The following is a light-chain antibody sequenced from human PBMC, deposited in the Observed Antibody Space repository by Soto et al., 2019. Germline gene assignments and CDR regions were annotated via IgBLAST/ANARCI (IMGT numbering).Light chain of an antibody. CDR1: QSISSY. CDR3: QQSYITVWT. J-gene: IGKJ1*01. V-gene: IGKV1-39*01. Sequence: DIQMTQSPSSLSASVGDRVTITCRASQSISSYLNWYQQKPGKAPKLLIYAASILQSGVPSRFSGSGSGTDFTLTISSLKPEDFATYYCQQSYITVWTFSQGTKVEIK. CDR2: AAS.